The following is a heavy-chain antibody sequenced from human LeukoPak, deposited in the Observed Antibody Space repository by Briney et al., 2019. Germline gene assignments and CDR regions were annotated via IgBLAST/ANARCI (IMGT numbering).Heavy chain of an antibody. CDR3: ARVVLDHYYDSSGYLGTLDY. V-gene: IGHV1-18*01. J-gene: IGHJ4*02. D-gene: IGHD3-22*01. CDR2: INTYNGNT. CDR1: GYTFAHYG. Sequence: GASVKVSCKASGYTFAHYGISWVRQAPGQGLEWMGWINTYNGNTNYAQKFQGRVTMTTDTSTSTAYMELRSLRSDDTAVYYCARVVLDHYYDSSGYLGTLDYWGQGTLVTVSS.